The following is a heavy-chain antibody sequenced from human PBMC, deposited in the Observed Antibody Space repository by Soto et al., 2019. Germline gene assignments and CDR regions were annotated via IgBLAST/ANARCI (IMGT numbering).Heavy chain of an antibody. V-gene: IGHV4-34*01. CDR2: INHSGST. J-gene: IGHJ4*02. D-gene: IGHD3-3*01. Sequence: SETLSLTCAVYGGSFSGYYWSWIRQPPGKGLEWIGEINHSGSTNYNPSLKSRVTISVDTSKNQFSLKLSSVTAADTAVYYCARGRTYYDFWSGAGWGSEIDYWGQGTLVTVSS. CDR3: ARGRTYYDFWSGAGWGSEIDY. CDR1: GGSFSGYY.